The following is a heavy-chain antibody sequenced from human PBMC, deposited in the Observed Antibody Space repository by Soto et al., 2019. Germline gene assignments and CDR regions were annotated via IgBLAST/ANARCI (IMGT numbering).Heavy chain of an antibody. J-gene: IGHJ6*02. CDR1: VCNLGSYY. CDR3: ARGRDAAYQFYSPQGMDV. CDR2: MDPITGGT. D-gene: IGHD2-15*01. Sequence: GXSVKVSCPSSVCNLGSYYTYLVRQAPGRGLECVGLMDPITGGTDYEERLRDRVTMTRDTSINTAYMELRRLRSDDTAIYFCARGRDAAYQFYSPQGMDVWGQGTTVTVSS. V-gene: IGHV1-2*02.